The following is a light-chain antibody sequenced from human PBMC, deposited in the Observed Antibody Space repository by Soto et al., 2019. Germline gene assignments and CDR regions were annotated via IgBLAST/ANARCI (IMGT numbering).Light chain of an antibody. J-gene: IGLJ3*02. CDR3: ETWDSNTRV. CDR2: LEGSGSH. Sequence: QPALTQSSSASASLGPSVTLTCTLSSGHSSYILAWPQHQPEKAPRYLMRLEGSGSHNKGSGVPYRFSGSSSGADRYLTIPHLQSEDEADYYCETWDSNTRVFGGGTKLTVL. CDR1: SGHSSYI. V-gene: IGLV4-60*03.